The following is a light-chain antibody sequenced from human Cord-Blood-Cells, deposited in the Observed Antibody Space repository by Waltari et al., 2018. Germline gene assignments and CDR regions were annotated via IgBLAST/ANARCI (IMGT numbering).Light chain of an antibody. J-gene: IGKJ1*01. CDR3: QQYGSSPT. CDR1: QSVSSSY. CDR2: GAS. Sequence: IVLPQSPGTLSLSPGVRATLSCRASQSVSSSYLCWYQKKPGQAPRLLIYGASSRATGIPDRFSGSGSGTDFTLTISRLEPEDVAVYYCQQYGSSPTFGQGTKVEIK. V-gene: IGKV3-20*01.